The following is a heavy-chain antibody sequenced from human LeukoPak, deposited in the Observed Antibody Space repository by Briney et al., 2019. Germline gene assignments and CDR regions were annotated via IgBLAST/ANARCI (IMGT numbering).Heavy chain of an antibody. CDR2: IYYSGST. D-gene: IGHD3-22*01. J-gene: IGHJ3*02. CDR1: GGSISSYY. Sequence: PSETLSLTCTVSGGSISSYYWSWIRQPPGKGLEWIGYIYYSGSTNYNPSLKSRLTISLDTSKNQFSLKLSSVTAADTAVYYCAREAYYYDSSGYWDAFDIWGQGTMVTVSS. V-gene: IGHV4-59*12. CDR3: AREAYYYDSSGYWDAFDI.